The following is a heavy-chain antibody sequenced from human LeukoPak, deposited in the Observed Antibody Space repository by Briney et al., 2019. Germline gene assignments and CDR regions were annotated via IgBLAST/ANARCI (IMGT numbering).Heavy chain of an antibody. CDR3: VRGITTPDC. D-gene: IGHD3-3*01. V-gene: IGHV3-23*01. CDR2: ITGGGGT. J-gene: IGHJ4*02. Sequence: GGSLRLSCAASGFTFSSYAMTWVRQAPGKGLEWVSGITGGGGTYYADSVKGRFTISRDNSKNTLYLQMSSLRAEDTAVYYCVRGITTPDCWGQGTLVTVSS. CDR1: GFTFSSYA.